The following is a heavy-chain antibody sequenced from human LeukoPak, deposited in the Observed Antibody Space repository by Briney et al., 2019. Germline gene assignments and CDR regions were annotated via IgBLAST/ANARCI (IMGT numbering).Heavy chain of an antibody. J-gene: IGHJ4*01. Sequence: GGSLRLCCAASGFTFNVFHMNWVRQAPGKGLEWISSITSSGTYITYADSIQGRFTISRDNAKNSLYLQMNSLRVDDTALYYCARASGGWDLDYWGHGTLVTVSS. D-gene: IGHD1-26*01. CDR3: ARASGGWDLDY. V-gene: IGHV3-21*01. CDR2: ITSSGTYI. CDR1: GFTFNVFH.